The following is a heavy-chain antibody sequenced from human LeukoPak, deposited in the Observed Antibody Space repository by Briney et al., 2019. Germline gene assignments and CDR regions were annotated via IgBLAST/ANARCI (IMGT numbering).Heavy chain of an antibody. CDR1: GGTFSSYA. D-gene: IGHD2-2*01. CDR3: ARGDCSSTSCYASWFDP. CDR2: IIPIFGTA. V-gene: IGHV1-69*06. J-gene: IGHJ5*02. Sequence: ASVKVSCKASGGTFSSYAISWVRQAPGQGLEWMGGIIPIFGTANYARKFQGRVTITADKSTSTAYMELSSLRSEDTAVYYCARGDCSSTSCYASWFDPWGQGTLVTVSS.